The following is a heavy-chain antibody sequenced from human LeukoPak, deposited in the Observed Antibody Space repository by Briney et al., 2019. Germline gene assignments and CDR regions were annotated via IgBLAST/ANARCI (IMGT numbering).Heavy chain of an antibody. CDR3: AKRSDYGGNGNYFDY. Sequence: GGALRLSCAASGFTFTSSGMNWVRQAPGKGLEWGSTINRRDTNTYYADTVEGRFIISRDNSKNTLYLQMNSLRAEDTAVYYCAKRSDYGGNGNYFDYWGQGTPVTISS. D-gene: IGHD4-23*01. CDR2: INRRDTNT. J-gene: IGHJ4*02. V-gene: IGHV3-23*01. CDR1: GFTFTSSG.